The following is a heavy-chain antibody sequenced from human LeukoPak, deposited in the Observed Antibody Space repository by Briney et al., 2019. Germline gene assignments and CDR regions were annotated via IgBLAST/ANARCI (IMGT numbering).Heavy chain of an antibody. CDR3: AKDIGWFGENDY. J-gene: IGHJ4*02. V-gene: IGHV3-23*01. CDR2: ISGSGGST. Sequence: GGSLRLSCAASGFTFSSYGMSWVRQAPGKGLEWVSAISGSGGSTYYADSVKGRFTISRDNSKNTLYLQMNSLRAEDTAVYYCAKDIGWFGENDYWGQGTPVTVSS. CDR1: GFTFSSYG. D-gene: IGHD3-10*01.